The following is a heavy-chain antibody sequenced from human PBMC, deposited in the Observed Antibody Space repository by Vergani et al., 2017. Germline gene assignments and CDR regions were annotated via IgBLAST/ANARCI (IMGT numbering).Heavy chain of an antibody. Sequence: QVQLQESGPGLVKPSETLSLTCTVSGGSISSHYWSWIRQPPGKGLEWIGSIYHSGSTYYNPSLKSRVTISVDTSKNQFSLKLSSVTAADTAVYYCARLGRSYWYFDLWGRGTLVTVSS. CDR1: GGSISSHY. V-gene: IGHV4-59*08. J-gene: IGHJ2*01. D-gene: IGHD3-16*01. CDR3: ARLGRSYWYFDL. CDR2: IYHSGST.